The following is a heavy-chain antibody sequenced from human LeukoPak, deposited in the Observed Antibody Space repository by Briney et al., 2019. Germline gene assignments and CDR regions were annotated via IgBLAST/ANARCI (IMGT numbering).Heavy chain of an antibody. CDR3: AGHKVRNWFDP. CDR1: GYSFTSYW. V-gene: IGHV5-51*01. Sequence: PGESLKISCQGSGYSFTSYWIAWVRQVPGEVLEWMGIISPGDSVTRYSPSFQGQVTISADKSITTAYLQWSSLKASDTAMYYCAGHKVRNWFDPWGQGTLVTVSS. J-gene: IGHJ5*02. CDR2: ISPGDSVT. D-gene: IGHD3-10*01.